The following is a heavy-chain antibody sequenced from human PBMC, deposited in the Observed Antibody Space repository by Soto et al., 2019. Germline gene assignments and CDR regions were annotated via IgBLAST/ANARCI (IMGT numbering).Heavy chain of an antibody. Sequence: QVQLVESGGGVVQPGRSLRLSCAASGFTFSSYGMHWVRQAPGKGLEWVAVISYDGSNKYYADSVKGRFTSSRDNSKNTLYLQMNSLRAEDTAVYYCVKPSSGVLAFDIWGQGKMVTVSS. CDR3: VKPSSGVLAFDI. D-gene: IGHD3-16*01. CDR1: GFTFSSYG. CDR2: ISYDGSNK. J-gene: IGHJ3*02. V-gene: IGHV3-30*18.